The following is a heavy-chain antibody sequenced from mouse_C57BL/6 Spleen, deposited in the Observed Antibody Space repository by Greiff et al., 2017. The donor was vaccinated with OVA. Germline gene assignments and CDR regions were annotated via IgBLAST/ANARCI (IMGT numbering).Heavy chain of an antibody. J-gene: IGHJ3*01. CDR1: GYAFSSYW. V-gene: IGHV1-80*01. D-gene: IGHD2-3*01. Sequence: LQESGAELVKPGASVKISCKASGYAFSSYWMNWVKQRPGKGLEWIGQIYPGDGDTNYNGKFKGKATLTADKSSSTAYMQLSSLTSEDSAVYFCAREGLLPFAYWGQGTLVTVSA. CDR3: AREGLLPFAY. CDR2: IYPGDGDT.